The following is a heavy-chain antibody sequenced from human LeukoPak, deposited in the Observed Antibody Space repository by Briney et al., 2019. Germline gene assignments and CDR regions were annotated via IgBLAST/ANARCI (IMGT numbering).Heavy chain of an antibody. Sequence: GGSLRLSCAASGFTVSSNYMGWVRQAPGKGLEWVSVIYSGGSTYYADSVKGRFTISRDNSKNTLYLQMNSLRAEDTAVYYCARDHSGYLTYYFDYWGQGTLVTVSS. CDR2: IYSGGST. V-gene: IGHV3-53*01. J-gene: IGHJ4*02. CDR3: ARDHSGYLTYYFDY. D-gene: IGHD3-22*01. CDR1: GFTVSSNY.